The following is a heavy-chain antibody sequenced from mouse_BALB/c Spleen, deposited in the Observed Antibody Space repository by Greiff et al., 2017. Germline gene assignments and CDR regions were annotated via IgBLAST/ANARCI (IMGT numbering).Heavy chain of an antibody. CDR1: GFSLSTSGMG. Sequence: QVTLKVSGPGILQPSQTLSLSCSFSGFSLSTSGMGVVWIRPPSGPGLVWLAHIYWDDDKCYNPSLKSRLTISKDTSRNPVFLKITSVDTADTAAYYCARSSNYWYFDVWGAGTTVTVSA. CDR2: IYWDDDK. J-gene: IGHJ1*01. CDR3: ARSSNYWYFDV. V-gene: IGHV8-12*01. D-gene: IGHD2-5*01.